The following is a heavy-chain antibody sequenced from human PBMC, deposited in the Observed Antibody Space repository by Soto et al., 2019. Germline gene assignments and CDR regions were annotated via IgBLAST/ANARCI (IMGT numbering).Heavy chain of an antibody. Sequence: PGGSLRLSCAASGFTFSNYWMTWVRQAPGKGLEWVANIKEDGSEKHYVDSVKGRFTISRDNAQNSLYLQMNSLRVEFTAVYFCSRDVVVGAKALNYWGQGALVTVSS. CDR3: SRDVVVGAKALNY. CDR2: IKEDGSEK. J-gene: IGHJ4*02. V-gene: IGHV3-7*01. CDR1: GFTFSNYW. D-gene: IGHD2-15*01.